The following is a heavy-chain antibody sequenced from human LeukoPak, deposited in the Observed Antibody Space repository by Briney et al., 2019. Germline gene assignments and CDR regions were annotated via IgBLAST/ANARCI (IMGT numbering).Heavy chain of an antibody. CDR2: IYYSGST. CDR1: GGSISSSSYY. V-gene: IGHV4-39*01. D-gene: IGHD3-3*01. CDR3: ARFRGDFWGGYYQGTEKDLNYYFDY. J-gene: IGHJ4*02. Sequence: SETLSLTCTVSGGSISSSSYYWGWIRQPPGKGLEWIGSIYYSGSTYYNPSLKSRVTISVDTSKNQFSLKLSSVTAADTAVYYCARFRGDFWGGYYQGTEKDLNYYFDYWGQGTLVTVSS.